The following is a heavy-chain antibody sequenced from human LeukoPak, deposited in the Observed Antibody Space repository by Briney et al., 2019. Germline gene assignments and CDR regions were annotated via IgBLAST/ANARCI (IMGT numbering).Heavy chain of an antibody. CDR3: ADEFGLKWLAD. J-gene: IGHJ4*02. Sequence: ASVKVSCKASAYTFSAYYMHGVRQAPGQGLEWMGWINPNNGGTNYAQKFQGRVTMTRDTSISTAYMELSRLRSDDTAIYYCADEFGLKWLADWGQGTLVTVSS. CDR2: INPNNGGT. CDR1: AYTFSAYY. D-gene: IGHD6-19*01. V-gene: IGHV1-2*02.